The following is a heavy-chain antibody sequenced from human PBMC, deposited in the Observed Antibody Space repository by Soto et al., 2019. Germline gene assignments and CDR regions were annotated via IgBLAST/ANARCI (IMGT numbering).Heavy chain of an antibody. D-gene: IGHD2-15*01. Sequence: VQLVQSGAEVEKPGASVKVSCEASGYTFTSYAMHWVRQAPGQRLEWMGWINAGNGVTKYSEKFQGRVTFTRLASARTAFLEVNSLRSEDTAVYFWARDGCDGGSCYPDYWGQGTLVTVS. CDR1: GYTFTSYA. CDR3: ARDGCDGGSCYPDY. CDR2: INAGNGVT. J-gene: IGHJ4*02. V-gene: IGHV1-3*01.